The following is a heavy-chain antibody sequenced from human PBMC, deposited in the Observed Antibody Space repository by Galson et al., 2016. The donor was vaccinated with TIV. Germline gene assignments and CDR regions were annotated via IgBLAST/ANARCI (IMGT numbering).Heavy chain of an antibody. Sequence: SVKVSCKASGYTFTTYYMHWVRQAPGQGPEWMGVFDPTIGGTSYAQRFQDRVTMSMDTSTSTFYMELSSLTSEDTAIYYCSREKYSGFGFWGQGTLVTVSS. CDR3: SREKYSGFGF. CDR1: GYTFTTYY. CDR2: FDPTIGGT. D-gene: IGHD5-12*01. V-gene: IGHV1-46*01. J-gene: IGHJ4*02.